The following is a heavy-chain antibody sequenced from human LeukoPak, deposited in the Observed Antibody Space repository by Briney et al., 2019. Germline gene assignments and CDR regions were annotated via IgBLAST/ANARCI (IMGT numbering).Heavy chain of an antibody. V-gene: IGHV4-59*08. J-gene: IGHJ4*02. D-gene: IGHD6-19*01. Sequence: SETLSLTCTVSGGSISSYYWSWIRQPPGKGLEWIGYIYYSGSTNYNPSLRSRVTISVDTSKNQFSLKLSSVTAADTAVYYCARAKSLYIAVASPPLDYWGQGTLVTVSS. CDR2: IYYSGST. CDR3: ARAKSLYIAVASPPLDY. CDR1: GGSISSYY.